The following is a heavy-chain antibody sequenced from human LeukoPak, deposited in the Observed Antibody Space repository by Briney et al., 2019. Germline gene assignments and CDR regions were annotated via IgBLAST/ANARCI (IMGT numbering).Heavy chain of an antibody. CDR3: ALRGWNVVRRWFDP. D-gene: IGHD1-1*01. J-gene: IGHJ5*02. V-gene: IGHV1-46*02. CDR1: GYNFNDYY. CDR2: IHPDGGST. Sequence: EASAKVSCKASGYNFNDYYIYWVRQAPGHGLESMGYIHPDGGSTNYAQKFQGRVTMTSDMSTNTVYMELRSLRSEDTAMYYCALRGWNVVRRWFDPWGQGTLVTVSS.